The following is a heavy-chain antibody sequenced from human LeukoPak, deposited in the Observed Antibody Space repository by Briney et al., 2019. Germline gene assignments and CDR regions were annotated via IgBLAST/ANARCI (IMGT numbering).Heavy chain of an antibody. CDR2: IYYSGTT. J-gene: IGHJ4*02. Sequence: SETLSLTCAVYGGSFSGYYWSWIRQPPGKGLEWIGYIYYSGTTNYNPSLKSRVTISVDTSKNQFSLKLSSVTAADTAVYYCARAFYGDYVPFDYWGQGTLVTVSS. CDR1: GGSFSGYY. D-gene: IGHD4-17*01. V-gene: IGHV4-59*08. CDR3: ARAFYGDYVPFDY.